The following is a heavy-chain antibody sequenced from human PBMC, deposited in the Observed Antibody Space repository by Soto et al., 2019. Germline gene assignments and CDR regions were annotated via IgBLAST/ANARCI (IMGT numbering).Heavy chain of an antibody. J-gene: IGHJ5*02. CDR3: ARGSHWNYKPPWFDP. CDR1: GGSISSGDYY. CDR2: IYYSGST. Sequence: PSETLSLTCTVSGGSISSGDYYWIWIRHPPGKGLEWIGYIYYSGSTYYNPSLKSRVTISVDTSKNQFSLKLSSVTAADTAVYYCARGSHWNYKPPWFDPWGQGTLVTVSS. D-gene: IGHD1-7*01. V-gene: IGHV4-30-4*01.